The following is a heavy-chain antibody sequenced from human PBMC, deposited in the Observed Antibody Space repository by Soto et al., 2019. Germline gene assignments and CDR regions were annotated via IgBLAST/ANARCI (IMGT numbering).Heavy chain of an antibody. CDR3: AKGDRITIFGVVKGREAFDI. V-gene: IGHV3-30*18. J-gene: IGHJ3*02. CDR1: GFTFSSYG. D-gene: IGHD3-3*01. CDR2: ISYDGSNK. Sequence: PGGSLRLSCAASGFTFSSYGMHWVRQAPGKGLEWVAVISYDGSNKYYADSVKGRFTISRDNSKNTLYLQMNSLRAEDTAVYYCAKGDRITIFGVVKGREAFDIWGQGTMVT.